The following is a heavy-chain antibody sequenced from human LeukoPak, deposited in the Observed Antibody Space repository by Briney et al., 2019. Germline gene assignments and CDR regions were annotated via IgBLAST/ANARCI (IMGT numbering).Heavy chain of an antibody. CDR1: GFTFSRHN. CDR3: VRGKANYGSGSDV. Sequence: GGSLRLSCAASGFTFSRHNMNWVRQAPRKGLEWVSSISSSSSYIYYADSVKGRFTISRDNARNSLYLQMNSLRAEDTAVYYCVRGKANYGSGSDVWGKGTTVTVSS. V-gene: IGHV3-21*01. CDR2: ISSSSSYI. J-gene: IGHJ6*04. D-gene: IGHD3-10*01.